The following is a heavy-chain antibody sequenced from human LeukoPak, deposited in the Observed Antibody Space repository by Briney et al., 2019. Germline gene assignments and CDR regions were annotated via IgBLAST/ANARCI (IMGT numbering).Heavy chain of an antibody. J-gene: IGHJ4*02. CDR2: ISSNGGST. CDR1: GFTFSSYA. CDR3: ARGGY. D-gene: IGHD3-16*01. Sequence: GGSLRLSCAASGFTFSSYAMHWVRQAPGKGLEYVSAISSNGGSTYYANSVKGRFTISRDNSKNTLYLRMGSLRAEDMAVYYCARGGYWGQGTLVTVSS. V-gene: IGHV3-64*01.